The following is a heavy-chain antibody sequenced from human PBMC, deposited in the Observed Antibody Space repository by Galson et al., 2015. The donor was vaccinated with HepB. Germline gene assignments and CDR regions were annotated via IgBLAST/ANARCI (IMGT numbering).Heavy chain of an antibody. CDR1: GYSFTSYW. J-gene: IGHJ3*02. V-gene: IGHV5-51*01. CDR2: IYPGDSNT. CDR3: ARRFRTIFRGLIIRDAFDI. D-gene: IGHD3-10*01. Sequence: QSGAEVKKPGESLKISCKVSGYSFTSYWIGWVRQKPGEGLEWMGIIYPGDSNTKYNPSFQGQVTISADRSINTSYLKWSSLKASDTAVYYCARRFRTIFRGLIIRDAFDIWGQGTMVTVSS.